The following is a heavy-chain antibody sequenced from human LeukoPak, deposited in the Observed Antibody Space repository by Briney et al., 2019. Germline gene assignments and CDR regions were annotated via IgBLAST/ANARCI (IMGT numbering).Heavy chain of an antibody. CDR3: ASLSMVTPFDY. CDR1: GFTFSSSW. Sequence: GRSLRLSCAASGFTFSSSWMHWVRQAPGKGLVWVSRINSDGSSTSYADSVKGRFTISRDNTKNTLYLQMNSLRAEDTAVYYCASLSMVTPFDYWGQGTLVTVSS. D-gene: IGHD4-17*01. CDR2: INSDGSST. V-gene: IGHV3-74*01. J-gene: IGHJ4*02.